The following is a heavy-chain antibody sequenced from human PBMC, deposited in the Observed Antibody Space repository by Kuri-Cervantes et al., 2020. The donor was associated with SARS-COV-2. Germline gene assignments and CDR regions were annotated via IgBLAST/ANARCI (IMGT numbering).Heavy chain of an antibody. CDR3: ENGGGIHMYYYDF. D-gene: IGHD2-21*01. J-gene: IGHJ4*02. CDR1: GFTFNSYA. CDR2: ISRGGGTP. V-gene: IGHV3-23*01. Sequence: GESLKISCAASGFTFNSYAMAWVRQAPGKGLECVSDISRGGGTPYYPDSVRGRFAISRDNYHSALSLQVHSLRHDDTAVYYCENGGGIHMYYYDFWGRGTLVTVSS.